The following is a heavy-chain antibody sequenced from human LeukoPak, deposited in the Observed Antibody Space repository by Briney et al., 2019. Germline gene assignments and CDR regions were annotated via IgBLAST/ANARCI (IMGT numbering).Heavy chain of an antibody. D-gene: IGHD2-2*01. V-gene: IGHV4-59*01. J-gene: IGHJ4*02. CDR1: GGSSSSYY. CDR3: ARASPRTRGFHFDY. CDR2: IYYSGST. Sequence: SETLSLTCTVSGGSSSSYYWSWIRQPPGKGLEWIGYIYYSGSTNYNPSLKSRVTISVDTSTNHFSLKLSSVTAADTAVYYCARASPRTRGFHFDYWGQGTLVTVSS.